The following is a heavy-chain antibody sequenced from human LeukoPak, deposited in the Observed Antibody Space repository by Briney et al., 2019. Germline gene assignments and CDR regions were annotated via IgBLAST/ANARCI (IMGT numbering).Heavy chain of an antibody. V-gene: IGHV3-23*01. CDR2: ISGSGVTT. J-gene: IGHJ6*03. CDR1: GFDFKNYA. D-gene: IGHD3-9*01. CDR3: AKNVREDDWYYYYMDV. Sequence: GGSLRLSCTASGFDFKNYAMHWVRQAPGKGLEWVSAISGSGVTTYFADSVKGRFTISRDNSKNTLYLQMNSLRAEDTAVYYCAKNVREDDWYYYYMDVWGKGTTVTVSS.